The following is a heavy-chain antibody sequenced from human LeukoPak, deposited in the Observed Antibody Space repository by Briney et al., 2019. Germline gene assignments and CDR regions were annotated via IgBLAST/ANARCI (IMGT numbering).Heavy chain of an antibody. Sequence: GGSLRLSCAASGFTFSSYWMSWVRQAPGKGLEGVANIKQDGVEKYYVDSVKGRFTISRDNAKNSLYLQMNSLRAEDTAVYYCARDVSSRLYWYFDLWGRGTLVTVSS. V-gene: IGHV3-7*01. CDR3: ARDVSSRLYWYFDL. D-gene: IGHD6-6*01. CDR2: IKQDGVEK. J-gene: IGHJ2*01. CDR1: GFTFSSYW.